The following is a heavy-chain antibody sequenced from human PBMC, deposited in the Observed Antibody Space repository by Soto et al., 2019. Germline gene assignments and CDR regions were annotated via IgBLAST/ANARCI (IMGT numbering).Heavy chain of an antibody. CDR1: DSSIGSYY. CDR3: ATYSHLGANSADFDN. V-gene: IGHV4-59*01. Sequence: PSETRSLACSVSDSSIGSYYFNWIRHPPWGGLEWIGYIYYSGITNYKPSITRRVTISLDTSKAQLSLKLSYVTAADTAVSFCATYSHLGANSADFDNWGQGILVTVSS. CDR2: IYYSGIT. D-gene: IGHD2-21*01. J-gene: IGHJ4*02.